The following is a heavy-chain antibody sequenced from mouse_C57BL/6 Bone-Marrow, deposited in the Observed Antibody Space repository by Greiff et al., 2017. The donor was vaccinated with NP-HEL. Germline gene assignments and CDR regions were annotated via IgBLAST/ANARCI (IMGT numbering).Heavy chain of an antibody. V-gene: IGHV5-12*01. Sequence: EVMLVESGGGLVQPGGSLKLSCAASGFTFSDYYMYWVRQTPEKRLEWVAYISNGGGSTYYPDTVKGRFTISRDNAKNTLYLQMSRLKSEDTAMYYCARHPYWYFDVWGTGTTVTVSS. CDR1: GFTFSDYY. CDR3: ARHPYWYFDV. J-gene: IGHJ1*03. CDR2: ISNGGGST.